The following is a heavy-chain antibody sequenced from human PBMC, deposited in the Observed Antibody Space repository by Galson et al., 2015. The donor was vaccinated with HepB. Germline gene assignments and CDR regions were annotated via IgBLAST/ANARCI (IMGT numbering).Heavy chain of an antibody. CDR3: TTERAGSLPR. J-gene: IGHJ4*02. Sequence: SLRLSCAASGFTFSNTWMNWVRQVPGKGLEWVGLIRSKSVGGTTNYAAPVKGRFTISRDDSINTLFLQMNSLKTEDTAVYYCTTERAGSLPRWGQGTLVTVSS. CDR2: IRSKSVGGTT. D-gene: IGHD6-19*01. V-gene: IGHV3-15*07. CDR1: GFTFSNTW.